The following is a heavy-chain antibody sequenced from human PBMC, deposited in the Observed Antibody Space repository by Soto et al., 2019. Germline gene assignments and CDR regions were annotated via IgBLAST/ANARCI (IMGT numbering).Heavy chain of an antibody. V-gene: IGHV3-30-3*01. D-gene: IGHD3-10*01. J-gene: IGHJ4*02. Sequence: PGGSLRLSCAASGFTFSSYAMHWVRQAPGKGLEWVAVISYDGSNKYYADSVKGRFTISRDNSKNTLYLQMNSLRAEDTAVYYCARDHKWFGALIDYWGQGTLVTVSS. CDR2: ISYDGSNK. CDR3: ARDHKWFGALIDY. CDR1: GFTFSSYA.